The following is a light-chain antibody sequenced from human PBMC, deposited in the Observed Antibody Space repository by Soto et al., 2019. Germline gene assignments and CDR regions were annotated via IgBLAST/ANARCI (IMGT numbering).Light chain of an antibody. J-gene: IGKJ1*01. V-gene: IGKV2D-29*02. Sequence: IVLTQTPLSLSVTPGQQASISCKSSQNLLHSDGRTFLYWYLQKPGQSPQLLIYEVSNRLSGVPDRFSGSGSVTDFTLEVSRVEAEDVGIYYCLQSTQLPWTIGQGTKVEI. CDR3: LQSTQLPWT. CDR2: EVS. CDR1: QNLLHSDGRTF.